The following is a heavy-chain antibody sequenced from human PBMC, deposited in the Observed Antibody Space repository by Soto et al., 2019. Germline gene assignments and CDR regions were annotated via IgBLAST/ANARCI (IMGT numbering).Heavy chain of an antibody. J-gene: IGHJ3*02. CDR3: AREISGPGYSYGYDPPDAFDI. Sequence: SVKVSCKASGGTFSSYAISWVRQAPGQGLEWMGGIIPIFGTANYAQKFQGRVTITADESTSTAYMELSSLRSEDTAVYYCAREISGPGYSYGYDPPDAFDIWGQGTMVTVSS. CDR1: GGTFSSYA. V-gene: IGHV1-69*13. D-gene: IGHD5-18*01. CDR2: IIPIFGTA.